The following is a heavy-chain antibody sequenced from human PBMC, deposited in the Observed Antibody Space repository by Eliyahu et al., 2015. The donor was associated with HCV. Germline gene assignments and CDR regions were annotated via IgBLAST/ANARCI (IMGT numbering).Heavy chain of an antibody. D-gene: IGHD4-17*01. CDR3: ARYYNGDPTGVFHI. Sequence: QLQLQESGPGLVKPSETLSLSCTVSGGSISSGTYYWGWIRQPPGKGLEWIGSIYYSGSTYYNPSLKTRVTISVDTSKIQFSLNLSSVTAADTAVYYCARYYNGDPTGVFHIWGQGTMVTVSS. CDR2: IYYSGST. V-gene: IGHV4-39*01. CDR1: GGSISSGTYY. J-gene: IGHJ3*02.